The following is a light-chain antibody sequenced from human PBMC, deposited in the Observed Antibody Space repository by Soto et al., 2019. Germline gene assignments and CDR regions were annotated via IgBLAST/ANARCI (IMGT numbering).Light chain of an antibody. V-gene: IGLV3-21*02. CDR1: NIGSKS. Sequence: SYELTQPPSVSVAPGQTARITCGGNNIGSKSVHWYQQKPGQAPVLVVYDDSDRPSGIPERFSGSKSGTSATLGITGLQTGDEADYYCGTWDSSLSAGWVFGGGTKLTVL. CDR3: GTWDSSLSAGWV. CDR2: DDS. J-gene: IGLJ3*02.